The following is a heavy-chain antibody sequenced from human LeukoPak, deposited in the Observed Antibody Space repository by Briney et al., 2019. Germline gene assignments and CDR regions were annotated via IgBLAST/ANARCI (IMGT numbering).Heavy chain of an antibody. Sequence: ASVKVSCKASGGTFNSYAISWVRQATGQGLEWMGWMNPNSGNTGYAQKFQGRVTMTRNTSISTAYMELSSLRSEDTAVYYCAIFDFWSGYPFDYWGQGTLVTVSS. CDR3: AIFDFWSGYPFDY. CDR2: MNPNSGNT. D-gene: IGHD3-3*01. J-gene: IGHJ4*02. V-gene: IGHV1-8*02. CDR1: GGTFNSYA.